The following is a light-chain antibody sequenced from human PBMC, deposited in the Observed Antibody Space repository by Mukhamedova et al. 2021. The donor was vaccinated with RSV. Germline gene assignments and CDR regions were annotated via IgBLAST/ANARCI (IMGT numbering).Light chain of an antibody. J-gene: IGKJ2*03. CDR3: QQANSFPYS. CDR2: AAS. V-gene: IGKV1-12*01. Sequence: LAWYQQKLGKAPKPLIYAASSLQSGVPSRFSGSGSGTDFTLTISSLQPEDFATYYCQQANSFPYSFGQGTKLEIK.